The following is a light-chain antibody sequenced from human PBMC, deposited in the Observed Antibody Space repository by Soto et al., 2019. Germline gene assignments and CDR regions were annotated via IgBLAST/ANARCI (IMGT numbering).Light chain of an antibody. CDR2: SNT. CDR3: AAWDDSLNGVV. J-gene: IGLJ2*01. CDR1: SSNIGSNT. Sequence: QSVLTQPPSASGTPGQRIAISCSGGSSNIGSNTVNWYQQLPGTAPRLLIYSNTQRPSGVPDRFSGSKSGTSASLAISGLRSEYEGDYYCAAWDDSLNGVVFGGGTKLTVL. V-gene: IGLV1-44*01.